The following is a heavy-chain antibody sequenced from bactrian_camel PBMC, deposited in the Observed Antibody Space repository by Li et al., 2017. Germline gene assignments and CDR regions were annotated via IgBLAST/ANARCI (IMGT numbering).Heavy chain of an antibody. CDR3: AAAQAACQYSDLRSGVITL. J-gene: IGHJ4*01. D-gene: IGHD3*01. CDR2: IDSDGRT. CDR1: GYTYRDYC. Sequence: QVQLVESGGGSVRAGGSLRLSCAASGYTYRDYCMAWFRQVQGKEREAVAQIDSDGRTTYVNSMKGRFTISRGNAKNTLHLEMNNLRPEDTAMYYCAAAQAACQYSDLRSGVITLGARGPRSPSP. V-gene: IGHV3S26*01.